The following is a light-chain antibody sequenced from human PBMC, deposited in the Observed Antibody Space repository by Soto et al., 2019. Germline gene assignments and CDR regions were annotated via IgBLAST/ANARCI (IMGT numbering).Light chain of an antibody. CDR3: QQYGTSPWT. J-gene: IGKJ1*01. V-gene: IGKV3-20*01. Sequence: EIVLTQSPGTLSLSPGERATLSCRASQSVSSSYLAWYQQKPGQAPRLLIYGASSRATGIPDRFSGSGSGTDFTLTISRLEPEDFAVYYCQQYGTSPWTFRQGTNVEIK. CDR1: QSVSSSY. CDR2: GAS.